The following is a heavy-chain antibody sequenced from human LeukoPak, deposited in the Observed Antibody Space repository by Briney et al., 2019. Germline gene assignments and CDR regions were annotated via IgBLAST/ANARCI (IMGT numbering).Heavy chain of an antibody. CDR1: GFTFSSYS. CDR2: ISSSSSYI. CDR3: AKDGEVVTHNYYYYYGMDV. V-gene: IGHV3-21*01. Sequence: TGGSLRLSCAASGFTFSSYSMNWVRQAPGKGLEWVSSISSSSSYIYYADSVKGRFTISRDNAKNSLYLQMNSLRAEDTAVYYCAKDGEVVTHNYYYYYGMDVWGQGTTVTVSS. J-gene: IGHJ6*02. D-gene: IGHD4-23*01.